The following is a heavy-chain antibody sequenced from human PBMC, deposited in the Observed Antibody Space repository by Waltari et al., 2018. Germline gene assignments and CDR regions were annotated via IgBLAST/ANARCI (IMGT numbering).Heavy chain of an antibody. CDR2: MNPNSGNT. CDR3: ARVGTQGVTITPSYFYYMDV. J-gene: IGHJ6*03. Sequence: QVQLVQSGAEVRKPGASVKVSCKASGYTFSDYDINWVRQAPGQGLEWMGWMNPNSGNTGYAQKFQGRVTITKNSSISTAYMELSSLRSEDTAVYYCARVGTQGVTITPSYFYYMDVWGKGTTVTVSS. D-gene: IGHD3-10*01. V-gene: IGHV1-8*03. CDR1: GYTFSDYD.